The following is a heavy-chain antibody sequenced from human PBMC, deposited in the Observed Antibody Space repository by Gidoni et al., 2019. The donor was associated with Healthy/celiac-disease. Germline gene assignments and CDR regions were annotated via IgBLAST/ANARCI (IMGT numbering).Heavy chain of an antibody. J-gene: IGHJ4*02. CDR3: AKPKGGYEPAYYFDY. CDR1: GFTFSSYG. D-gene: IGHD3-16*01. CDR2: ISYDGSNK. V-gene: IGHV3-30*18. Sequence: QVQLVESGGGVLQPGRYLRLSCAASGFTFSSYGMHWVRQAPGKGLEWVAVISYDGSNKYYADSVKGRFTISRDNSKNTLYLQMNSLRAEDTAVYYCAKPKGGYEPAYYFDYWGQGTLVTVSS.